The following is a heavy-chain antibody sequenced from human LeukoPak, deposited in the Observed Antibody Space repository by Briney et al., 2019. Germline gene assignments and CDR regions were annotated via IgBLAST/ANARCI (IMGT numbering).Heavy chain of an antibody. CDR3: ARESNWNFDY. CDR2: ISSSSGTK. Sequence: GGSLRLSCAASGFTFGSYSMNWVRQVPGKGLEWVSHISSSSGTKNFADSVKGRFSISRDNAKNSVFPQMNSLRDDDTGVYYCARESNWNFDYWGQGTLVAVSS. D-gene: IGHD1-1*01. J-gene: IGHJ4*02. V-gene: IGHV3-48*02. CDR1: GFTFGSYS.